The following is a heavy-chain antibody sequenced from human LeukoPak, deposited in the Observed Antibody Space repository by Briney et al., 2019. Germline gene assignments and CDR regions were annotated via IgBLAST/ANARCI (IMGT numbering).Heavy chain of an antibody. Sequence: GASVKVSRKASGYTFTDYYMHWVRQAPGQGFDWMGWINPNDCHTYYAQKFQGRATITRHTSISTPHMKVSRLRSADTAAYYCARANFLYCSSTSCLFDYWGQGTLVTVSS. D-gene: IGHD2-2*01. CDR2: INPNDCHT. V-gene: IGHV1-2*02. CDR3: ARANFLYCSSTSCLFDY. CDR1: GYTFTDYY. J-gene: IGHJ4*02.